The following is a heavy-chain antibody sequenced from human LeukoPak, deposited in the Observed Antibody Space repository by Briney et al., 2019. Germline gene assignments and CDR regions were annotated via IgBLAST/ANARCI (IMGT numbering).Heavy chain of an antibody. D-gene: IGHD6-19*01. J-gene: IGHJ4*02. Sequence: GGSLRLTCAASGFTLSSNYMSWVRQAPGKGLEWVSVIYSGGSTYYAASVTGRFTISRDNSKNTLYLQMNSLRAEDTAVCYCARAPQYSSGLDYWGQGTLVTVSS. CDR2: IYSGGST. V-gene: IGHV3-53*01. CDR1: GFTLSSNY. CDR3: ARAPQYSSGLDY.